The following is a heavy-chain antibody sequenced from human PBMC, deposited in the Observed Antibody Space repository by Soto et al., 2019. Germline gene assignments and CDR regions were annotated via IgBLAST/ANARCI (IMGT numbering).Heavy chain of an antibody. CDR3: ATHSSGSGSYYYGMDV. CDR1: GGTFSSYA. V-gene: IGHV1-69*12. J-gene: IGHJ6*02. D-gene: IGHD6-19*01. CDR2: IIPIFGTA. Sequence: QVQLVQSGAEVKKPGSSVKVSCKASGGTFSSYAISWVRQAPGQGLEWMGGIIPIFGTANYAQKFQGRVTITADESTSTDNMELSSLRSEDTAVYYCATHSSGSGSYYYGMDVWGQGTTVTVSS.